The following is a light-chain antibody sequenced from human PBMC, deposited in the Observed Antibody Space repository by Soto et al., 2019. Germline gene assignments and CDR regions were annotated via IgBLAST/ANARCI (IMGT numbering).Light chain of an antibody. CDR1: QSVSTNF. J-gene: IGKJ1*01. V-gene: IGKV3-20*01. Sequence: EIVLTQSPGTLSLSPGEGATLSCRASQSVSTNFFAWYQQKPGQAPRLLIYGASTRATGIPDRFSGSGSGTDFTLTISRLEPEDFAEYYCQQYGRTSWTFGQGTKVDIK. CDR2: GAS. CDR3: QQYGRTSWT.